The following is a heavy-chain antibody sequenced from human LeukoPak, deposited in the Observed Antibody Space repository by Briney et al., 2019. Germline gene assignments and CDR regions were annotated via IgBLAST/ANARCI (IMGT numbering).Heavy chain of an antibody. Sequence: GASVKVSCKASGYTFTSYAMHWVRQAPGQGLELMGWINTNTGIPTYAQGFAGRFVFSLDTSVTTAYLQITSLKAEDTAVYYCARDLVSAGFDIWGQGTMVTVSS. CDR1: GYTFTSYA. CDR2: INTNTGIP. V-gene: IGHV7-4-1*02. D-gene: IGHD6-6*01. J-gene: IGHJ3*02. CDR3: ARDLVSAGFDI.